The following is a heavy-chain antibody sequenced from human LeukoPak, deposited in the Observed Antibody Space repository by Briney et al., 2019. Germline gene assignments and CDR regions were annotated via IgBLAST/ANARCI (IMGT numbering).Heavy chain of an antibody. Sequence: ASVKVSCKASGGTFSSYAISWVRQAPGQGLEWMGGIIPIFGTANYAQKFQGRVTITADESTSTAYMELSSLRSEDTAVYYCATTTTVTTRDAFDIWGQGTMVTVSS. CDR2: IIPIFGTA. CDR1: GGTFSSYA. J-gene: IGHJ3*02. V-gene: IGHV1-69*13. D-gene: IGHD4-17*01. CDR3: ATTTTVTTRDAFDI.